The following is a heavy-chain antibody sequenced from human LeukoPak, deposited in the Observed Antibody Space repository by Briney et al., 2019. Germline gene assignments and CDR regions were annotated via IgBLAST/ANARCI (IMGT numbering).Heavy chain of an antibody. D-gene: IGHD3-10*01. Sequence: SETLSLTGTVSGGSISSGDYYWSWIRQPPGKGLEWIGYTYYSGSTYYNPSLKSRVTISVDTSKNQFSLKLSSVTAADTAVYYCVRETYYYGSGSYPRGGNWFDPWGQGTLVTVSS. CDR1: GGSISSGDYY. CDR3: VRETYYYGSGSYPRGGNWFDP. V-gene: IGHV4-30-4*08. CDR2: TYYSGST. J-gene: IGHJ5*02.